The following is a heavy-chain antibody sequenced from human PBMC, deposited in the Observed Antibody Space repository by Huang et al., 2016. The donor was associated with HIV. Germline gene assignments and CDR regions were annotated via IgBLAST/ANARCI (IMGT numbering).Heavy chain of an antibody. CDR1: GCSLSTDGVG. Sequence: QITLKESGPALVKPTQTLTLTCSFSGCSLSTDGVGVGWIRQPPGRPLEWLAGIYWDDDKRYSPSLKRRLTVTKDTSKNRVVLTMTNMNPVDTGTYFCAHYLLRWLIVDDWGPGTLVTVSS. CDR3: AHYLLRWLIVDD. J-gene: IGHJ4*02. D-gene: IGHD6-19*01. CDR2: IYWDDDK. V-gene: IGHV2-5*02.